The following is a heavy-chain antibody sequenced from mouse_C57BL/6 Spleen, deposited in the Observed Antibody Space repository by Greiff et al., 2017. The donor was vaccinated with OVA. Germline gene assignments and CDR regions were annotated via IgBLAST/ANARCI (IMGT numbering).Heavy chain of an antibody. CDR3: ARDPYYYGSSTGYFDY. J-gene: IGHJ2*01. Sequence: EVKLVESGGGLVKPGGSLKLSCAASGFTFSSYAMSWVRQTPEKRLEWVATISDGGRYTYYPDNVKGRFTISRDNAKNNLYLQLSHLKSEDTAMYYCARDPYYYGSSTGYFDYWGQGTTLTVSS. D-gene: IGHD1-1*01. CDR2: ISDGGRYT. V-gene: IGHV5-4*01. CDR1: GFTFSSYA.